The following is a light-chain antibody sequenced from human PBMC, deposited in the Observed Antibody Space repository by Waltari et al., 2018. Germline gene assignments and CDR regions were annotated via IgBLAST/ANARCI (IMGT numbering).Light chain of an antibody. CDR1: NSNIGKNA. CDR2: YDD. CDR3: AAWDDSLKVVV. J-gene: IGLJ2*01. V-gene: IGLV1-36*01. Sequence: QSVLTQPPSVSEAPWQRVTIPCSGSNSNIGKNAVNWFQHLPGEAPKLLIYYDDLVASGVSDRFSGSKSGTSASLAISRLQSEDEADYYCAAWDDSLKVVVFGGGTKLTVL.